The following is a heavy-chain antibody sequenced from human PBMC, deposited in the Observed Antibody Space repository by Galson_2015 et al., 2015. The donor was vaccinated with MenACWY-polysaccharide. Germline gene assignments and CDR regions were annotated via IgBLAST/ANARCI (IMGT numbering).Heavy chain of an antibody. J-gene: IGHJ1*01. D-gene: IGHD3-10*01. Sequence: SLRLSCAASGFMFSSYDMTWVRQAPGRGPEWVSYISGSSTTIYYADPVKGRFTISRDNSKNTVYLQMNSLRAEDTAVYYCPRDAGSGPWNFEHWGQGSLVTVSS. V-gene: IGHV3-48*01. CDR2: ISGSSTTI. CDR1: GFMFSSYD. CDR3: PRDAGSGPWNFEH.